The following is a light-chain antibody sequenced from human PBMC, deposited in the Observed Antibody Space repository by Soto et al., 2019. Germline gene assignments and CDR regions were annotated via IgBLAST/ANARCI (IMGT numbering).Light chain of an antibody. CDR2: GAS. V-gene: IGKV3-15*01. Sequence: EIVMTQSPATLSVSPGERATLSCKASQSVGTYLAWYQQKPGQAPRLLIYGASTRATGVPARFSGGGSGTEFTLTISSLQSEDFAIYHCQQYDNLPPCTFGQGTKVEIK. CDR1: QSVGTY. J-gene: IGKJ1*01. CDR3: QQYDNLPPCT.